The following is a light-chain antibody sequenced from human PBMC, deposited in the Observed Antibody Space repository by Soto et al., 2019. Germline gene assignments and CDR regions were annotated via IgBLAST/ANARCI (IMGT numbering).Light chain of an antibody. V-gene: IGKV1-33*01. CDR3: QQYDNFIT. CDR2: DAS. Sequence: DIQMTQSPSSLSASVGDRVTITCQASQDISNYLNWYQQKPVKAPKLLIYDASNLETGVPSRFSGSGSGTDFTFTISSLQPKDIATYYCQQYDNFITFGQGTRLEIK. J-gene: IGKJ5*01. CDR1: QDISNY.